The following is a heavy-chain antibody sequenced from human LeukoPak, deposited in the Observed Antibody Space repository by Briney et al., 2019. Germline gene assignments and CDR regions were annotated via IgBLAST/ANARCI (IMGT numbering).Heavy chain of an antibody. CDR3: ARLDWGSGAFDI. D-gene: IGHD3/OR15-3a*01. Sequence: SQSLSLACPVSSGSTGIYYWRWIRQLAGKGLEWIGYIYTSGSTNYNPSLKSRVTISVDTSKNQFSLKLSSVTAADTAVYYCARLDWGSGAFDIWGQGTMVTVSS. J-gene: IGHJ3*02. V-gene: IGHV4-4*09. CDR1: SGSTGIYY. CDR2: IYTSGST.